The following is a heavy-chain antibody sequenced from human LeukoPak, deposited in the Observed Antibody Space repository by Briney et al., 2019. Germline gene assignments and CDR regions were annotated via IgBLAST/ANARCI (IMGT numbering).Heavy chain of an antibody. CDR1: GGSLSSYY. Sequence: SETLSLTCTVSGGSLSSYYWSWIRQPPGKGLEWIGYIYYSGSTNYNPSLKSRVTISVDTSKNQFSLKLSSVTAADTAVYYCARVIAVAGKRGPFDYWGQGTLVTVSS. CDR2: IYYSGST. CDR3: ARVIAVAGKRGPFDY. J-gene: IGHJ4*02. V-gene: IGHV4-59*01. D-gene: IGHD6-19*01.